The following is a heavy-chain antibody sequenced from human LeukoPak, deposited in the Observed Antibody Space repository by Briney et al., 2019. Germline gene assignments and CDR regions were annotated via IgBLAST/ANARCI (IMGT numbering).Heavy chain of an antibody. J-gene: IGHJ3*02. CDR3: TKGEYYSDNDGYYYDNAFDI. D-gene: IGHD3-22*01. Sequence: GGSLRLSCVASGFTFEDYAMHWVRLAPGKGLEWVSGINWNSGSIGYADSVKGRFTISRDNAKNSLYLQINSLRIEDTALYYCTKGEYYSDNDGYYYDNAFDIWGQGTMVTVS. CDR2: INWNSGSI. V-gene: IGHV3-9*01. CDR1: GFTFEDYA.